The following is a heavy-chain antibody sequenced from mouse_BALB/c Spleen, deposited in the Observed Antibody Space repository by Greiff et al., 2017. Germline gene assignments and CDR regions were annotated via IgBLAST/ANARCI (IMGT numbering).Heavy chain of an antibody. CDR2: ISDGGSYT. J-gene: IGHJ4*01. V-gene: IGHV5-4*02. CDR1: GFTFSDYY. CDR3: ARGCWDY. Sequence: EVQRVESGGGLVKPGGSLKLSCAASGFTFSDYYMYWVRQTPEKRLEWVATISDGGSYTYYPDSVKGRFTISRDNAKNNLYLQMSSLKSEDTAMYYCARGCWDYWGRGTSVTVSS.